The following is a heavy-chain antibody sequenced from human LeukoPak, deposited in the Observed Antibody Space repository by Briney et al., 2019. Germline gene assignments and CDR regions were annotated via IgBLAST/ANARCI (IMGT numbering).Heavy chain of an antibody. V-gene: IGHV3-7*01. CDR3: AKGGGTGYSSSWYSN. CDR2: IKPDGSEK. Sequence: GGSLRLSCAASGSTFSSYWMSWVRQAPGKGLEWVASIKPDGSEKQYVDSVKGRFTISRDNSKNTLYLQMNSLRPEDTAVYYCAKGGGTGYSSSWYSNWGQGTLVTVSS. J-gene: IGHJ4*02. D-gene: IGHD6-13*01. CDR1: GSTFSSYW.